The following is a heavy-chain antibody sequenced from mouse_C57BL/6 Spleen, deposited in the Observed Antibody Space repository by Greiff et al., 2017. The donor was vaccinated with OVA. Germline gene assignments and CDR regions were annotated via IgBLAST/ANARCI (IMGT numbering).Heavy chain of an antibody. J-gene: IGHJ1*03. D-gene: IGHD4-1*01. CDR1: GFTFSSYA. V-gene: IGHV5-9-1*02. CDR2: ISSGGDYI. CDR3: TRDLDWDWYFDV. Sequence: EVKVEESGEGLVKPGGSLKLSCAASGFTFSSYAMSWVRQTPEKRLEWVAYISSGGDYIYYADTVKGRFTISRDNARNTLYLQMSSLKSEDTAMYYCTRDLDWDWYFDVWGTGTTVTVSS.